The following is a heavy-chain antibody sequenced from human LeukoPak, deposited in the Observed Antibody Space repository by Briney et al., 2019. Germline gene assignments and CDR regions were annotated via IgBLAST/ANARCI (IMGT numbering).Heavy chain of an antibody. CDR3: ATIKRGNIYGYFDF. J-gene: IGHJ4*02. Sequence: SETLSLTCTVPGGSISSHYWSWIRQPPGKGLEWIGYMYDSVRTKDNPSLKSRVTLSADTSKNQFSLRLSSVTAADTAVYYCATIKRGNIYGYFDFWGLGILVTVSS. CDR1: GGSISSHY. CDR2: MYDSVRT. D-gene: IGHD5-18*01. V-gene: IGHV4-59*11.